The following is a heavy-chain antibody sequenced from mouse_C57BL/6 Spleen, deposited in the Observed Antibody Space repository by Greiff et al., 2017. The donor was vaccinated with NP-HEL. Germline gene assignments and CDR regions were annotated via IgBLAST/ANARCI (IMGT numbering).Heavy chain of an antibody. V-gene: IGHV3-6*01. CDR2: ISYDGSN. CDR1: GYSITSGYY. J-gene: IGHJ4*01. CDR3: AREGTVVAKDYAMDY. D-gene: IGHD1-1*01. Sequence: EVQLQESGPGLVKPSQSLSLTCSVTGYSITSGYYWNWIRQFPGNKLEWMGYISYDGSNNYNPSLKNRISITRDTSKNQFFLKLNSVTTEDTATYYCAREGTVVAKDYAMDYWGQGTSVTVSS.